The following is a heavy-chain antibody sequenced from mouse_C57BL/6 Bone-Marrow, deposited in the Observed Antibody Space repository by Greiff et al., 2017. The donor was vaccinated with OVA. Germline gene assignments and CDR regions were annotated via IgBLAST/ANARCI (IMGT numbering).Heavy chain of an antibody. CDR3: ARRVATNAMDY. J-gene: IGHJ4*01. CDR2: INPYNGDT. D-gene: IGHD1-1*02. CDR1: GYSFTGYF. V-gene: IGHV1-20*01. Sequence: EVQVVESGPELVKPGDSVKISCKASGYSFTGYFMNWVMQSHGKSLEWIGRINPYNGDTFYNQKFKGKATLTVDKSSSTAHMELRSLTSEDSAVYYCARRVATNAMDYWGQGTSVTVSS.